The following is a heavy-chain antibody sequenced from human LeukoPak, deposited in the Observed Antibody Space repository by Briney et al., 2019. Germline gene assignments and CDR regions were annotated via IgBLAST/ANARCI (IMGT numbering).Heavy chain of an antibody. CDR3: ARQGSNSSGWYPVDD. V-gene: IGHV1-2*02. CDR1: GYTLTSYY. Sequence: ASVKVSCKVSGYTLTSYYMHWVRQAPGQGLEWMGWMNPNSGGTKYAQTFQGRVTLTRDTSISTAYLELSSLTSDDTAVYFCARQGSNSSGWYPVDDWGQGTLVTVSS. CDR2: MNPNSGGT. J-gene: IGHJ4*02. D-gene: IGHD6-19*01.